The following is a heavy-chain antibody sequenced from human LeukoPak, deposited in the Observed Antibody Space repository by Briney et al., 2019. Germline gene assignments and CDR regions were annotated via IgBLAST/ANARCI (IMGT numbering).Heavy chain of an antibody. CDR3: ARDRGYCSSTSCYAYDY. Sequence: GGSLRLSCVASGFTFSSYWMTWVRQAPGKGLEWVSHISSSGSTIYYADSVKGRFTISRDNAKNSLYLQMNSLRAEDTAVYYCARDRGYCSSTSCYAYDYWGQGTLVTVSS. V-gene: IGHV3-48*04. CDR2: ISSSGSTI. J-gene: IGHJ4*02. D-gene: IGHD2-2*01. CDR1: GFTFSSYW.